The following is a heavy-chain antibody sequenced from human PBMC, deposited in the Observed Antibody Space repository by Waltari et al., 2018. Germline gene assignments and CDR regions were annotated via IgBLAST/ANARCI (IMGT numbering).Heavy chain of an antibody. CDR1: GYTFTSYA. CDR3: ARGKRFLEWLPSYYFDY. V-gene: IGHV7-4-1*02. J-gene: IGHJ4*02. Sequence: QVQLVQSGSELKKPGASVKVSCKASGYTFTSYAMNWVRQAPGQGLEWIGWINTNTGNPTYAQGFTGRFVFSLDTAVSTAYLQISSLKAEDTAVYYCARGKRFLEWLPSYYFDYWGQGTLVTVSS. CDR2: INTNTGNP. D-gene: IGHD3-3*01.